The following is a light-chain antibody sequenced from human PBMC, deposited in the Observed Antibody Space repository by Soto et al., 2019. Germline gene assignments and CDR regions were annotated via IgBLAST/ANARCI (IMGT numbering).Light chain of an antibody. CDR1: QSVSSNY. CDR3: QQYDSSLLT. J-gene: IGKJ4*01. V-gene: IGKV3-20*01. CDR2: GAS. Sequence: ESVLTQAPGTLSLSPGERATLFCRASQSVSSNYLAWYQQKPGQAPRLLIYGASSRATGIPDRFSGSGSGTDFTLTISRLEPEDFAVYYCQQYDSSLLTFGGGPKVDIK.